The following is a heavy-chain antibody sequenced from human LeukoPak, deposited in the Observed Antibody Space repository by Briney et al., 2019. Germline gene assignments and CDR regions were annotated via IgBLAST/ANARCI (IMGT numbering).Heavy chain of an antibody. V-gene: IGHV3-74*01. CDR3: AREPPLYGSGSYYPY. Sequence: GGSLRLSCAASGFTFSNYWMHWVRQAPGKGLVWVSRINSDGINTSYADSVKGRFTISRDNSKNTLYLQMNSLRAEDTAVYYCAREPPLYGSGSYYPYWGQGTLVTVSS. CDR1: GFTFSNYW. J-gene: IGHJ4*02. CDR2: INSDGINT. D-gene: IGHD3-10*01.